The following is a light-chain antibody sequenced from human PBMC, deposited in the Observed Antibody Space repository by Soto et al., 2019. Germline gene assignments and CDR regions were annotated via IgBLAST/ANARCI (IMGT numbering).Light chain of an antibody. V-gene: IGLV2-14*03. CDR2: DVS. CDR1: FGGYNS. CDR3: SSFTTTSRV. J-gene: IGLJ3*02. Sequence: QSALTQPASVSASPGQSITISCTVNFGGYNSVSWYQQHPGNAPKLMIYDVSHRPSGVSSRFSGSKSGNTASLTISGLQAEDEAYYYCSSFTTTSRVFGGGTKVTVL.